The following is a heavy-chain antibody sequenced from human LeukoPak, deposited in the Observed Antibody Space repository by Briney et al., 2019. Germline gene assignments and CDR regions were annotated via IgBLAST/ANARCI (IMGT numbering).Heavy chain of an antibody. CDR2: ISYDGGDK. D-gene: IGHD2/OR15-2a*01. J-gene: IGHJ4*02. CDR1: GFTFTTYA. Sequence: GGSLRLSCAASGFTFTTYAMHWVRQAPGKGLDWVAVISYDGGDKYYAESVKGRFTIPRDNSKNTLYMQMNSLTAEDTAVSYCAKDLTYYHEFLDYWGQGTLVTVSS. V-gene: IGHV3-30*18. CDR3: AKDLTYYHEFLDY.